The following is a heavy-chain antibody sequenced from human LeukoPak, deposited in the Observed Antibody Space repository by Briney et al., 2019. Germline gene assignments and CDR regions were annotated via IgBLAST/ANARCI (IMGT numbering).Heavy chain of an antibody. Sequence: GGSLRLSCAASGFTVDSNYMSWVRQAPGKGLEWVSVIYSGGRTYYADSVKGRFTISRDNSKNTVYLQMNSLRAEDTAVYYCASHSGLTAFDIWGQGTMVTVSP. V-gene: IGHV3-66*04. J-gene: IGHJ3*02. CDR2: IYSGGRT. CDR1: GFTVDSNY. D-gene: IGHD2-15*01. CDR3: ASHSGLTAFDI.